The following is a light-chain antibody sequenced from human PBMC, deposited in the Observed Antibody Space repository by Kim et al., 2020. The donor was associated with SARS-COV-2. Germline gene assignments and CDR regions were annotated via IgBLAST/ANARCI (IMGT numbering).Light chain of an antibody. V-gene: IGKV3-20*01. J-gene: IGKJ2*01. CDR2: GAS. CDR1: HGVSSSH. Sequence: EIVLTQSPGTLSLSPGERAALSCRASHGVSSSHLAWYQHKSGQGPRLLIYGASSRATGVPDRFSGSGSGTDFTLTISRLEPEDVAVYFCQQFGSYPYTFGQGTKLEI. CDR3: QQFGSYPYT.